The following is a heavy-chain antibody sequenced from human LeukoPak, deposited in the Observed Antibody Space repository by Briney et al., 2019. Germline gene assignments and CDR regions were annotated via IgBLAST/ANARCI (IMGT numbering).Heavy chain of an antibody. CDR2: LNSGGSR. D-gene: IGHD6-19*01. Sequence: AGGSLRLSCAASDFTVSSNCMSGVRQAPGKGLEWVSALNSGGSRFYADSVKGRFTISRDNSKNTVYLQMNSLRAEDTAVYYCARTGIVVGGINWFDPWGQGTLVTVSS. CDR1: DFTVSSNC. V-gene: IGHV3-53*01. J-gene: IGHJ5*02. CDR3: ARTGIVVGGINWFDP.